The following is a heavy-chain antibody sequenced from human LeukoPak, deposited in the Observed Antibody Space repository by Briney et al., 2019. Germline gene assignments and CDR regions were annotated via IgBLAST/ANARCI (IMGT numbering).Heavy chain of an antibody. D-gene: IGHD6-19*01. Sequence: PGGSLRLSCAASGFTFSSYEMNWVRQAPGKGLEWVSYNSSSGSTIYYADSVKGRFTISRDNAKNSLYLQMNSLRAEDTAVYYCARLYSSGWYDFDYWGQGTLVTVSS. CDR2: NSSSGSTI. CDR1: GFTFSSYE. V-gene: IGHV3-48*03. J-gene: IGHJ4*02. CDR3: ARLYSSGWYDFDY.